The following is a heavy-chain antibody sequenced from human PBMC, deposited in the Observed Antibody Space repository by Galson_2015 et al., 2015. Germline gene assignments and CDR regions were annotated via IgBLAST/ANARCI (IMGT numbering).Heavy chain of an antibody. V-gene: IGHV3-74*01. CDR2: ISSDGSST. J-gene: IGHJ2*01. Sequence: SLRLSCAASGFTFSSYWIHWVRQVPGKGLVWVSRISSDGSSTTYADSVKGRFTISRDNAKNTLYLQMNSLRAEDTAVYYCTRGAPQYWYFDLWGRGTLVTVSS. CDR1: GFTFSSYW. CDR3: TRGAPQYWYFDL.